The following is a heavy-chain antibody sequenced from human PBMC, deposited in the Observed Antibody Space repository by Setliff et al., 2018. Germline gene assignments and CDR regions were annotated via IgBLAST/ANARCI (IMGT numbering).Heavy chain of an antibody. CDR1: GFIFDEYA. CDR2: ISWNSYHI. D-gene: IGHD3-16*01. J-gene: IGHJ4*02. V-gene: IGHV3-9*01. Sequence: GGSLRLSCAASGFIFDEYAMHWVRQAPGKGLEWVSGISWNSYHIDYAGSVRGRFTISRDNAKNSLYLQMNSLTTEDTAFYYCARDQGSYGYRAFDSWGQGALVTVSS. CDR3: ARDQGSYGYRAFDS.